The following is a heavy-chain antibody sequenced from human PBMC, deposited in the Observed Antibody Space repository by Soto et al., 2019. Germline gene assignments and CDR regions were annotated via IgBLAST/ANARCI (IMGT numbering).Heavy chain of an antibody. CDR1: GGSISSYY. V-gene: IGHV4-59*01. CDR3: ARSYGDYYYYYMDV. CDR2: IYYSGST. D-gene: IGHD4-17*01. Sequence: ETLSLTCTVSGGSISSYYWSWIRQPPGKGLEWIGYIYYSGSTNYNPSLKSRVTISVDTSKNQFSLKLSSVTAADTAVYYCARSYGDYYYYYMDVWGKGTTVTVSS. J-gene: IGHJ6*03.